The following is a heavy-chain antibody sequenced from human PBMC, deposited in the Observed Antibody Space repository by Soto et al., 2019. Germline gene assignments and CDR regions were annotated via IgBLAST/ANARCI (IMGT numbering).Heavy chain of an antibody. CDR3: ARVGYDFWSGYYHSYNWFDP. V-gene: IGHV4-59*01. CDR1: GGPLSRYS. D-gene: IGHD3-3*01. J-gene: IGHJ5*02. CDR2: IYYSGST. Sequence: PSETLSLTCTVSGGPLSRYSWSWIRQPPGKGLEWIGYIYYSGSTNYNPSLKSRVTISVDTSKNQFSLKLCSVTAADTAVYYCARVGYDFWSGYYHSYNWFDPWGQGTLVTVSS.